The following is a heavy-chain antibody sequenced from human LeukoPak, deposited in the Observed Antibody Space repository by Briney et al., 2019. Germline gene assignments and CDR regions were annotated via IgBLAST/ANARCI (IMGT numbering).Heavy chain of an antibody. CDR1: GGTFSSYA. D-gene: IGHD6-19*01. J-gene: IGHJ4*02. V-gene: IGHV1-69*06. Sequence: SVKVSCKASGGTFSSYAISWVRQAPGQGLEWMGGIIPIFGTANYAQKFQGRVTITADKSTSTAYMELSSLGSEDTAVYYCARDGRGAVAGTGFDYWGQGTLVTVSS. CDR3: ARDGRGAVAGTGFDY. CDR2: IIPIFGTA.